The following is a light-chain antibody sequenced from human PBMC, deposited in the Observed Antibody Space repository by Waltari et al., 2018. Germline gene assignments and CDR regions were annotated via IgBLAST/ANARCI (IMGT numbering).Light chain of an antibody. J-gene: IGKJ2*01. V-gene: IGKV3-20*01. CDR2: GAS. Sequence: EIVLTQSPGTLSLSPGERVTLSCRASQSISSSFLAGYRQKPGQAPSLLIHGASSRATGIPDRFSGSGSGTDFTLTISRLEPEDCAVYYCQQYGSSPPFTFGQGTKLEI. CDR3: QQYGSSPPFT. CDR1: QSISSSF.